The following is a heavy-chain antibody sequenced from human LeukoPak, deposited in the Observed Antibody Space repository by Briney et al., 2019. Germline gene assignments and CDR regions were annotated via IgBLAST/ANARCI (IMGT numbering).Heavy chain of an antibody. Sequence: PSETLSLTCTVSGGSISSSSYYRGWIRQPPGEGLEWIGSLYYSGSTYYNPSLKSRVTISVDTSKNQFSLRLSSVTAADTAVYYCARRYGRGSSWRGPHFDYWGQGTLVTVSS. CDR1: GGSISSSSYY. V-gene: IGHV4-39*01. J-gene: IGHJ4*02. CDR2: LYYSGST. D-gene: IGHD6-13*01. CDR3: ARRYGRGSSWRGPHFDY.